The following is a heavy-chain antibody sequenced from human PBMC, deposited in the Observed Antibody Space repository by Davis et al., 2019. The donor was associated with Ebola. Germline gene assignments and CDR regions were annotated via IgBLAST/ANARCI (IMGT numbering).Heavy chain of an antibody. D-gene: IGHD1-1*01. J-gene: IGHJ4*02. CDR3: VREGYWNLDY. CDR1: GFTFSDYA. V-gene: IGHV3-74*01. CDR2: LNGDGNQI. Sequence: GESLKISCAASGFTFSDYAMSWVRQAPGKGLVWVSRLNGDGNQIHYADSVKGRFTISRDNAKDTVYLQMNGLRADDTAVYFCVREGYWNLDYWGQGTLVTVSS.